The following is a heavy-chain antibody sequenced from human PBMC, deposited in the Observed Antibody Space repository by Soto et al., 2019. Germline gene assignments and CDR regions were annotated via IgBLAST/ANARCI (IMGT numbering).Heavy chain of an antibody. J-gene: IGHJ6*02. CDR2: ISDSGHYI. D-gene: IGHD6-6*01. CDR1: VFTFSTYG. CDR3: ARDYYSSSSYYYYYYGMDV. Sequence: GFPRLSCAASVFTFSTYGMNWVRQAPGKGLEWLSSISDSGHYIYYADSVKGRFTISRDNAKNSLYLQMNSLRAEDTAVYYCARDYYSSSSYYYYYYGMDVWGQGTTVTVSS. V-gene: IGHV3-21*01.